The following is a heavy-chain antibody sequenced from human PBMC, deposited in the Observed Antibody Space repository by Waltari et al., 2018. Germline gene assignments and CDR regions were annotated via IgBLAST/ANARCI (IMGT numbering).Heavy chain of an antibody. J-gene: IGHJ4*02. V-gene: IGHV4-39*07. D-gene: IGHD6-13*01. CDR3: ARSWDIAAAGG. Sequence: QLQLQESGPGLVQPSETLSLTCTVSGGSISSSSYYWGWIRQPPGKGLDWIGSISYSGSTYYNPSLKSRVTISVDTSKNQFSLKLSSVTAADTAVYYCARSWDIAAAGGWGQGTLVTVSS. CDR2: ISYSGST. CDR1: GGSISSSSYY.